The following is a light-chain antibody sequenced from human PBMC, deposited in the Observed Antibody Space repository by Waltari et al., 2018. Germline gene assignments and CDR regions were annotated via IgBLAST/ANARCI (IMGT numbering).Light chain of an antibody. Sequence: DIQMTQSPSTLAASVGDTVTLTGRASHNVKKWLAWYPPQPGKAPNLLIFYASTLQPGVPSRFSGSGSGTDFTLTITSLQPDDFATYYCQQYETYPLTFGGGTRVEIK. V-gene: IGKV1-5*01. CDR2: YAS. CDR1: HNVKKW. J-gene: IGKJ4*01. CDR3: QQYETYPLT.